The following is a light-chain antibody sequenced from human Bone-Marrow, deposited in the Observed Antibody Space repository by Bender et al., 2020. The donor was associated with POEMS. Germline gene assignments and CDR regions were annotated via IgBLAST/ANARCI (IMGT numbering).Light chain of an antibody. J-gene: IGLJ1*01. CDR3: SSYTTTTALV. CDR1: RSDLGTWDL. CDR2: EDN. V-gene: IGLV2-14*02. Sequence: QSALTQPASVAGSPGQSITISCTGTRSDLGTWDLVSWYQQHPGKAPKLMIYEDNKRPSGVSNRLSGSKSGNTASLTISGLQAEDEADYYCSSYTTTTALVFGTGTSLTVV.